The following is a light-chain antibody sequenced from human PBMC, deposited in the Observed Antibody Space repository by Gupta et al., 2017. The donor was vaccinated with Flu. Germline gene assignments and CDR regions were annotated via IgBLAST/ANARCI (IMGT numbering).Light chain of an antibody. V-gene: IGKV3-11*01. J-gene: IGKJ4*02. CDR1: QSVSSY. Sequence: VLPQSPATLSLSPGESATLSCRASQSVSSYLAWYQQKPGQAPRLFIYDASNRATGIPARFSGSGSGTDFTLTISSLEPEDFAVYFCQQRRNWPLTFGGGTKVEIK. CDR2: DAS. CDR3: QQRRNWPLT.